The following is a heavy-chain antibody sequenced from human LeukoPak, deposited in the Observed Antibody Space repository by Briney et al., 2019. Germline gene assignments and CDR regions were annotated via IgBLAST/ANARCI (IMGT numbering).Heavy chain of an antibody. CDR2: VNPSGGST. V-gene: IGHV1-46*01. Sequence: ASVKVSCKTSGYSFTNFYIHWVRQAPGQGLEWIGMVNPSGGSTISAQRFQGRVNMTTDTSTRTVYMEMTGLTSDDTGIYYCARDAFWGQGTQVTVSS. J-gene: IGHJ4*02. D-gene: IGHD3-3*02. CDR3: ARDAF. CDR1: GYSFTNFY.